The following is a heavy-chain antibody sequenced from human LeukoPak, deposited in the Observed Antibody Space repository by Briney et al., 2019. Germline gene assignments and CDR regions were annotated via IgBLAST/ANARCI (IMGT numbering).Heavy chain of an antibody. J-gene: IGHJ4*02. D-gene: IGHD6-19*01. Sequence: AGSLRLSCAASGFTFNEMNWVRRAPGKGLEWVSAISGSGGSTYYADSVKGRFTISRDNSKNTLYLQMNSLRAEDTAVYYCAKVQWLVPLTWGQGTLVTVSS. CDR1: GFTFNE. CDR2: ISGSGGST. V-gene: IGHV3-23*01. CDR3: AKVQWLVPLT.